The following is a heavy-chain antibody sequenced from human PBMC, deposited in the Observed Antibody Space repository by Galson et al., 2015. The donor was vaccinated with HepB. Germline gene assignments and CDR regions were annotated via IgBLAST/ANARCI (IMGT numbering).Heavy chain of an antibody. J-gene: IGHJ4*02. CDR2: INPNSGGT. Sequence: SVKVSCKASGYTFTGYYMHWVRQAPGQGLEWMGWINPNSGGTNYAQKFQGWATMTRDTSISTAYMELSRLRSDDTAVYYCARARAAAGPFDYWGQGTLVTVSS. CDR1: GYTFTGYY. D-gene: IGHD6-13*01. CDR3: ARARAAAGPFDY. V-gene: IGHV1-2*04.